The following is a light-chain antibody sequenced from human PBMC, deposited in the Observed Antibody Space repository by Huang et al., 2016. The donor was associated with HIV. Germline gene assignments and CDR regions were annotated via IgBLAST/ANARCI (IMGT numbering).Light chain of an antibody. CDR1: KSVSSY. CDR3: QQRSNWPGIT. J-gene: IGKJ3*01. V-gene: IGKV3-11*01. Sequence: EIVLTQSPATLSLSPGERATLSCRASKSVSSYLAWYQQKPGQAPRLLIYEAANRATGIPARFSGSGSGTDFTLTISSLEPEDFAVYYCQQRSNWPGITFGPGTKVDIK. CDR2: EAA.